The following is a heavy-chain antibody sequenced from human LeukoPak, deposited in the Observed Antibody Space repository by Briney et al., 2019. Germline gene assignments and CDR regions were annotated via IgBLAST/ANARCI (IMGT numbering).Heavy chain of an antibody. CDR1: GFTFSHYS. D-gene: IGHD1-26*01. Sequence: PGGSLRLSCAASGFTFSHYSIHWVRQTPGKGLEWVSYISSSSTIIYYGDSVKGRFTISRDNAKNSLYLQMNSLRAEDTAVYYCANDASGSYYFDYWGQGTLVTVSS. CDR3: ANDASGSYYFDY. J-gene: IGHJ4*02. V-gene: IGHV3-48*04. CDR2: ISSSSTII.